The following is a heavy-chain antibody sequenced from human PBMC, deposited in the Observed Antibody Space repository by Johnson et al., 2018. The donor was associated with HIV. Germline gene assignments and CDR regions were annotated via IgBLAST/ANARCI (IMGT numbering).Heavy chain of an antibody. V-gene: IGHV3-30*04. CDR2: ISYDGSTK. D-gene: IGHD2/OR15-2a*01. CDR1: GFTFSSYA. J-gene: IGHJ3*02. Sequence: QVQLVESGGGLVKPGGSLRLSCAASGFTFSSYAMHWVRQAPGKGLEWVAVISYDGSTKYYADSVKGRFTISRDNSKNTLYLQMNSLRAEDTAVYYCAKNSAAFDIWGQGTMVTVSS. CDR3: AKNSAAFDI.